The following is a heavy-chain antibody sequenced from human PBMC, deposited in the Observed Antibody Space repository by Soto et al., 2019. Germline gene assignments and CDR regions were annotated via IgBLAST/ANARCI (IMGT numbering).Heavy chain of an antibody. CDR3: ARLASGWQYYYFDF. V-gene: IGHV4-34*01. J-gene: IGHJ2*01. Sequence: QVQLQQWGAGLLKPSETLSLTCAVYGGSFSPYFWSWIRQPPGKGLEWIGESNHSGSTNYNPSITRRATLSVDTSKNQVSLKLTSVTAADTAVYYCARLASGWQYYYFDFWGRGTPVTVSS. D-gene: IGHD6-19*01. CDR2: SNHSGST. CDR1: GGSFSPYF.